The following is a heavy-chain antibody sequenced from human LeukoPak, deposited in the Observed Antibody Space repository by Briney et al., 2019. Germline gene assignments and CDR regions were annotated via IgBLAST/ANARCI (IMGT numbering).Heavy chain of an antibody. D-gene: IGHD2-2*01. CDR2: IRSKANSYAT. Sequence: GGSLRLSCAASGFTFSGSAMHWVRQASGKGLEWVGRIRSKANSYATAYAASVKGRSTISRDDSKNTAYLQMNSLKTEDTAVYYCTRENGVYCSSTSCYDDAFDIWGQGTMVTVSS. J-gene: IGHJ3*02. CDR3: TRENGVYCSSTSCYDDAFDI. V-gene: IGHV3-73*01. CDR1: GFTFSGSA.